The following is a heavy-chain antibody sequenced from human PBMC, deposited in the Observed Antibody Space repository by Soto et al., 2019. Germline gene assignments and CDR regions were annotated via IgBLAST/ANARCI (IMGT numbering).Heavy chain of an antibody. CDR2: VHPGDSDT. Sequence: GESLKISCKGSGYSFNRYYIAWVRQMPGKGLEWMGIVHPGDSDTRYSPSFQGQVTMSADRSISTAYLQWSSLKASDTAIYYCSRLSRATVATPAAFDYWGQGTLVTVSS. CDR3: SRLSRATVATPAAFDY. V-gene: IGHV5-51*01. CDR1: GYSFNRYY. D-gene: IGHD4-17*01. J-gene: IGHJ4*02.